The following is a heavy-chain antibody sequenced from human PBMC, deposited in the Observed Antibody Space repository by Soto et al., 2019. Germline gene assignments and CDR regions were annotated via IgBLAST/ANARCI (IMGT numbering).Heavy chain of an antibody. J-gene: IGHJ4*02. CDR3: AKDMACSGGGCHHYFDY. V-gene: IGHV3-9*01. D-gene: IGHD2-15*01. CDR2: ISWNSGSI. Sequence: GGSLRLSCAASGFTFDDYAMHWVRKAPGKGLEWVSGISWNSGSIGYADSVKGRFTISRDNAKNSLYLQMNSLTAEDTALYYCAKDMACSGGGCHHYFDYWGQGTLVTVSS. CDR1: GFTFDDYA.